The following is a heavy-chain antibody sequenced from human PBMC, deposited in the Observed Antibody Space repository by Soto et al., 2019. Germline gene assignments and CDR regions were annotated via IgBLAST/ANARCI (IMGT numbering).Heavy chain of an antibody. D-gene: IGHD5-18*01. CDR2: IIPIFGTA. CDR1: GGTFSSYA. J-gene: IGHJ3*02. CDR3: ARGHVDTAMVTDAFDI. V-gene: IGHV1-69*13. Sequence: ASVKVSCKASGGTFSSYAISWVRQAPGQGLEWMGGIIPIFGTANYAQKFQGRVTITADESTSTAYMELSSLRSEDTAVYYCARGHVDTAMVTDAFDIWGQGTMVTVSS.